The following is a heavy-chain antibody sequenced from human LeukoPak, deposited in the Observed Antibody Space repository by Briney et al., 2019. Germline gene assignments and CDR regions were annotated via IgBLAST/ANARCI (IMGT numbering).Heavy chain of an antibody. D-gene: IGHD6-19*01. CDR3: AKGRKVYSSGWYDY. V-gene: IGHV3-30*02. Sequence: GGSLRLSCAASGFTFSSYGMHWVRQAPGKGLEWVPFIRYDGSNKYYADSVKGRFTISRDNSKNTLYLQMNSLRAEDTAVYYCAKGRKVYSSGWYDYWGQGTLVTVSS. CDR2: IRYDGSNK. CDR1: GFTFSSYG. J-gene: IGHJ4*02.